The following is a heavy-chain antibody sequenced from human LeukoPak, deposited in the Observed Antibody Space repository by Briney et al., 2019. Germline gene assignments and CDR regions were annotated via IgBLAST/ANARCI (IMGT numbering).Heavy chain of an antibody. D-gene: IGHD3-22*01. CDR3: ARVEYDRMGPAIAY. J-gene: IGHJ4*02. V-gene: IGHV4-59*11. Sequence: PSETLSLTCTVSGGSINSHYWTWIRQPPGKGLEWIGYIYYSGNTNYNPSLKSRVTISVDTSKNQFSLRLSSVTAADTAVYYCARVEYDRMGPAIAYWGQGTLVTVSS. CDR1: GGSINSHY. CDR2: IYYSGNT.